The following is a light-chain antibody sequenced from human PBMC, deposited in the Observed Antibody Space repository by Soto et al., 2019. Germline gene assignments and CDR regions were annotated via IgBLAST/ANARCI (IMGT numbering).Light chain of an antibody. CDR3: QQRSNWPPRIT. V-gene: IGKV3-11*01. Sequence: EIVLTQSPATLSLSPGERATLSCRASQSVSSYLAWYQQKPGQAPRLLIYDASNRATGIPARFSGSGSGTDFTLPISSLEPEDFAVYYCQQRSNWPPRITFGQGTLLEIK. CDR1: QSVSSY. J-gene: IGKJ5*01. CDR2: DAS.